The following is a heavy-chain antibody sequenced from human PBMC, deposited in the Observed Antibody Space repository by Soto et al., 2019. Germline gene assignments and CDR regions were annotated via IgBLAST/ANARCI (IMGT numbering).Heavy chain of an antibody. J-gene: IGHJ4*02. V-gene: IGHV1-18*01. D-gene: IGHD1-7*01. CDR1: GYTFSSHG. CDR3: ARSGNWNYASDY. CDR2: ISTYNGNT. Sequence: ASVKVSCKASGYTFSSHGVTWVRQAPGQGLEWMGWISTYNGNTNYEQKIQDRVTMTTDTSTNTAYKEMRSLRSDDTAVYYCARSGNWNYASDYWGQGTLVTVSS.